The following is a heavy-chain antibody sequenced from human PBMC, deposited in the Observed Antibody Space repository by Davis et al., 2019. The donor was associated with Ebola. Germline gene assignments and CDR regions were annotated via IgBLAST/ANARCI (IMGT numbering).Heavy chain of an antibody. V-gene: IGHV4-59*08. Sequence: GSLRLSCAASGFTFSSYGMHWVRQPPGKGLEWIGYIYYSGSTYHNPSLKSRVTISVDTSRNQFSLKLSSVTAADTAVYYCARGPTWIQLWLRAFDIWGQGTMVTVSS. D-gene: IGHD5-18*01. CDR3: ARGPTWIQLWLRAFDI. CDR2: IYYSGST. CDR1: GFTFSSYG. J-gene: IGHJ3*02.